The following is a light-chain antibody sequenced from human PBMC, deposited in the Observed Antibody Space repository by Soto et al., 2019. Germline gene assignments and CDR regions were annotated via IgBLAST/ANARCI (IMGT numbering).Light chain of an antibody. Sequence: QSALTQPASVSGSPGQSITISCTGTSSDVGGYNYVSWYQHHPGKAPKLMIYDVSNRPSGVSNLFSGSKSGNTASLIISGLQAEDEADYYCSSYTSSSTLSTYVFGTGTKVTVL. J-gene: IGLJ1*01. CDR2: DVS. CDR1: SSDVGGYNY. CDR3: SSYTSSSTLSTYV. V-gene: IGLV2-14*03.